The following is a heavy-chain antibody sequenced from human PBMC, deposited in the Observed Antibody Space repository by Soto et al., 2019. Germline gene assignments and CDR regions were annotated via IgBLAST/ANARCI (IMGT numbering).Heavy chain of an antibody. J-gene: IGHJ4*02. Sequence: SETLSLTCAVYGGSFSGYYWSWIRQPPGKGLEWIGEINHSGSTNYNPSLKSRVTISVDTSKNQFSLKLSSVTAADTAVYYCARGRSENCSGGSCYSEIFDYWGQGTLVSVSS. D-gene: IGHD2-15*01. CDR3: ARGRSENCSGGSCYSEIFDY. CDR1: GGSFSGYY. V-gene: IGHV4-34*01. CDR2: INHSGST.